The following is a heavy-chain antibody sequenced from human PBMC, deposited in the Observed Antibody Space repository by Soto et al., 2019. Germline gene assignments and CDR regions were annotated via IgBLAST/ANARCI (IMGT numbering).Heavy chain of an antibody. Sequence: EGSLRLSCAASGFTFSSYGMHWVRQAPGKGLEWVAVISYDGSNKYYADSVKGRFTISRDNSKNTLYLQMNSLRAEDTAVYYCATHGGGNESNYYYGMDVWGQGNTVTVSS. CDR2: ISYDGSNK. CDR1: GFTFSSYG. D-gene: IGHD1-1*01. V-gene: IGHV3-30*03. J-gene: IGHJ6*02. CDR3: ATHGGGNESNYYYGMDV.